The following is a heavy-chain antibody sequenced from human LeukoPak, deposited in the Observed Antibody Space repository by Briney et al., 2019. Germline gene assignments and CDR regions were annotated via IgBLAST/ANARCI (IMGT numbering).Heavy chain of an antibody. J-gene: IGHJ3*02. V-gene: IGHV3-23*01. Sequence: PGGSLRLSCAASGFTFSSYAMSWVRQAPGKGLEWVSAISGSGGSTYYADSVKGRFTISRDNSKNTLYLQMNGLRDEDTAVYYCARDSDEFSLLDAFDIWGQGTMVTVSS. CDR3: ARDSDEFSLLDAFDI. CDR1: GFTFSSYA. CDR2: ISGSGGST. D-gene: IGHD3-10*01.